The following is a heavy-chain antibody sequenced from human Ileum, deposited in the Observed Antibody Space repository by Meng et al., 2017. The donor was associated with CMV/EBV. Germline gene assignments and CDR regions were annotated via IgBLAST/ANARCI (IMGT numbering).Heavy chain of an antibody. V-gene: IGHV4-39*01. Sequence: TCTVSGGSISGSLYYWGWIRQPPGKGLEWIASIDYSGSSYYNSSLRRRVTISVDTSKNQFSLKLTSVTVADMAVYYCARLDWELPDYWGQGTLVTVSS. D-gene: IGHD3-9*01. CDR1: GGSISGSLYY. CDR2: IDYSGSS. J-gene: IGHJ4*02. CDR3: ARLDWELPDY.